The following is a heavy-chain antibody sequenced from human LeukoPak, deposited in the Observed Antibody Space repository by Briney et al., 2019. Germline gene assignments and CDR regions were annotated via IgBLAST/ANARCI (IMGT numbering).Heavy chain of an antibody. Sequence: GSLKLSCAASGFTFSRCGMTWVRQAPGKGPELVSSISGSDDGTYYADSVKGRFTISRDNSKNTLYLQMNSLRAEDTAVYYCAKRGPIYSSSPGNYFDYWGQGTLVTVSS. J-gene: IGHJ4*02. CDR3: AKRGPIYSSSPGNYFDY. CDR2: ISGSDDGT. CDR1: GFTFSRCG. D-gene: IGHD6-6*01. V-gene: IGHV3-23*01.